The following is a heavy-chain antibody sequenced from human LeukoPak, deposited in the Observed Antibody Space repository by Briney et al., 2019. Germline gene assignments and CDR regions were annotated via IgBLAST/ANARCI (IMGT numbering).Heavy chain of an antibody. CDR3: ARDGGYSYGSTATDAFDI. D-gene: IGHD5-18*01. CDR2: ISAYSGNT. J-gene: IGHJ3*02. CDR1: GYTFTSYG. V-gene: IGHV1-18*01. Sequence: ASVKVSCKASGYTFTSYGISWVRRAPGQGLEWMGWISAYSGNTNYAQKLQGRVTMTTDTSTSTAYMELRSLRSDDTAVYYCARDGGYSYGSTATDAFDIWGQGTMVTVSS.